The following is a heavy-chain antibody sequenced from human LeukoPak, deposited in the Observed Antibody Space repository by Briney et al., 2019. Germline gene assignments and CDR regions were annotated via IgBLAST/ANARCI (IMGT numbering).Heavy chain of an antibody. CDR3: ARDPVATINYFDY. J-gene: IGHJ4*02. CDR2: ISYDGSNK. D-gene: IGHD5-12*01. V-gene: IGHV3-30*04. CDR1: GFTFSSYA. Sequence: PWGSLRLSCAASGFTFSSYAMHWVRQAPGKGLEWVAVISYDGSNKYYADSVKGRFTISRDNSKNTLYLQMNSLRAEDTAVYYCARDPVATINYFDYWGQGTLVTVSS.